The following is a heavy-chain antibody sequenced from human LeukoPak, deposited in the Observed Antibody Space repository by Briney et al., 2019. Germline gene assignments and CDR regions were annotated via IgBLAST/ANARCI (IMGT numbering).Heavy chain of an antibody. D-gene: IGHD2/OR15-2a*01. CDR1: GYSISSGYY. CDR2: IYHSGST. Sequence: PSETLSLTCTVSGYSISSGYYWGWIRPPPGKGLEWIGSIYHSGSTYYNPSLKSRVTISVDTSKNQFSLKLSSVTAGDTAVYYCARSVALFLFYIWAQGTMVPFSS. J-gene: IGHJ3*02. V-gene: IGHV4-38-2*02. CDR3: ARSVALFLFYI.